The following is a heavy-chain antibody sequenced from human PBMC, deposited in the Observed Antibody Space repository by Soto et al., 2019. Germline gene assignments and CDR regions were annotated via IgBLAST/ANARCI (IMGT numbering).Heavy chain of an antibody. CDR3: ARSNWFDP. CDR1: GFTFTGYW. CDR2: INSDGSST. J-gene: IGHJ5*02. Sequence: QPGGSLRLACAACGFTFTGYWMHWVRQAPGKGLVWVSRINSDGSSTTYADSVKGRFTISRDNAKNTLYLQMNSLRADDTAVYYCARSNWFDPWGQGTLVTVSS. V-gene: IGHV3-74*01.